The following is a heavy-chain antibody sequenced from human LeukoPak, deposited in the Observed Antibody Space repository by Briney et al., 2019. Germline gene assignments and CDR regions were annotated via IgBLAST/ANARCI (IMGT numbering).Heavy chain of an antibody. CDR1: GFIFSSYG. CDR2: IKSETDGGTT. Sequence: PGRSLRLSCAASGFIFSSYGMHWVRQAPGKGLEWVGRIKSETDGGTTAYGSPVKGRFTISRDNSKNTLYLQMNSLRAEDTAVYYCAKDPDQAGAFELSFDYWGQGTLVTVSS. V-gene: IGHV3-15*01. J-gene: IGHJ4*02. D-gene: IGHD6-19*01. CDR3: AKDPDQAGAFELSFDY.